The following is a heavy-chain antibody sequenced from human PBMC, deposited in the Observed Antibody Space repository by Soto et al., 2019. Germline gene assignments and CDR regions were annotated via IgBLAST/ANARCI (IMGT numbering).Heavy chain of an antibody. CDR2: IFYTGST. V-gene: IGHV4-59*08. Sequence: SETLSVTCTVSCGSISSASWNWIRQAPGKRLEWIGCIFYTGSTNFNPSLESRVAMSLDTSKNLFSLKLSSVTAADTAMYYCARLGLYSCGSGSCYPGYFDSWGQGALVT. CDR1: CGSISSAS. D-gene: IGHD3-10*01. J-gene: IGHJ4*02. CDR3: ARLGLYSCGSGSCYPGYFDS.